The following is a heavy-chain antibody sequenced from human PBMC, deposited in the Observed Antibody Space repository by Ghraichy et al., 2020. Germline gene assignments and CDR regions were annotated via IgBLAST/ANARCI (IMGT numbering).Heavy chain of an antibody. D-gene: IGHD1-26*01. CDR1: GFTFSSYS. V-gene: IGHV3-21*01. J-gene: IGHJ3*02. CDR2: ISSSSSYI. Sequence: GESLNISCAASGFTFSSYSMNWVRQAPGKGLEWVSSISSSSSYIYYADSVKGRFTISRDNAKNSLYLQMNSLRAEDTAVYYCAREGVGARVYAFDIWGQGTMVTVSS. CDR3: AREGVGARVYAFDI.